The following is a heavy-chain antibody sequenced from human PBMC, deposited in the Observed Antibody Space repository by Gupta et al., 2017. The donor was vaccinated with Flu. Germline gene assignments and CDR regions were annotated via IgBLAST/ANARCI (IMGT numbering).Heavy chain of an antibody. CDR3: ARDILPAAMPDY. D-gene: IGHD2-2*01. Sequence: QVQLVESGGGVVQPGRSLRLSCAASGFTFSSYGMHWVRQAPGKGLEWVAVIWYDGSNKYYADSVKGRFTISRDNSKNTLYLQMNSLRAEDTAVYYCARDILPAAMPDYWGQGTLVTVSS. CDR2: IWYDGSNK. J-gene: IGHJ4*02. CDR1: GFTFSSYG. V-gene: IGHV3-33*01.